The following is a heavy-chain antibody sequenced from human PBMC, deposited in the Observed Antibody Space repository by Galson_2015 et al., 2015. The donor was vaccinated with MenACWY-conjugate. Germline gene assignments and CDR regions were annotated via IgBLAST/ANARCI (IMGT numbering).Heavy chain of an antibody. Sequence: ALRLSCAASGFTFSSYSMNWVRQAPGKGLEWVSSISSSSSYIYYADSVKGRFTISRDNAKNSLYLQMNSLRAEDTAVYYCARASYDSYYDSSGYYYFDYWGQGTLVTVSS. CDR1: GFTFSSYS. CDR2: ISSSSSYI. V-gene: IGHV3-21*01. J-gene: IGHJ4*02. CDR3: ARASYDSYYDSSGYYYFDY. D-gene: IGHD3-22*01.